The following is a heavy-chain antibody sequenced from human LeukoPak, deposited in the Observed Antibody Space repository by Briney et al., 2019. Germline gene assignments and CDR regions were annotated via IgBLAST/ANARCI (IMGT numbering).Heavy chain of an antibody. CDR1: GYTFTGYY. J-gene: IGHJ6*03. CDR2: MNPNSGNT. CDR3: ARGVFYGDYVGDYYYMDV. Sequence: ASVKVSCKASGYTFTGYYMHWVRQATGQGLEWMGWMNPNSGNTGYAQKFQGRVTMTRNTSISTAYMELSSLRSEDTAVYYCARGVFYGDYVGDYYYMDVWGKGTTVTVSS. V-gene: IGHV1-8*02. D-gene: IGHD4-17*01.